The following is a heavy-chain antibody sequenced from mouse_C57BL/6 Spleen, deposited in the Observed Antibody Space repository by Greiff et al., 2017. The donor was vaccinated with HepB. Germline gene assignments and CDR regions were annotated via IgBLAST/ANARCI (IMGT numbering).Heavy chain of an antibody. J-gene: IGHJ4*01. V-gene: IGHV3-8*01. CDR3: ARSDYYGNYAMDY. CDR1: GYSITSDY. Sequence: EVKLEESGPGLAKPSQTLSLTCSVTGYSITSDYWNWIRKFPGNKLEYMGYISYSGSTYYNPSLKSRISITRDTSKNQYYLQLNSVTTEDTATYYCARSDYYGNYAMDYWGQGTSVTVSS. D-gene: IGHD1-1*01. CDR2: ISYSGST.